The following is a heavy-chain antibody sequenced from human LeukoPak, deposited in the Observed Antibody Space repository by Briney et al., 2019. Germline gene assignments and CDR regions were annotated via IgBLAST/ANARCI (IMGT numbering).Heavy chain of an antibody. D-gene: IGHD3-22*01. J-gene: IGHJ3*02. CDR2: IIPIFGTA. V-gene: IGHV1-69*05. CDR1: GGTFSSYA. Sequence: SVKVSCKASGGTFSSYAISWVRQAPGQGLEWMGGIIPIFGTANYAQKFQDRVTITTDESTSTAYMELNSLRAEDTAVYYCAKEGDDDSSGAFDIWGQGTMVTVSS. CDR3: AKEGDDDSSGAFDI.